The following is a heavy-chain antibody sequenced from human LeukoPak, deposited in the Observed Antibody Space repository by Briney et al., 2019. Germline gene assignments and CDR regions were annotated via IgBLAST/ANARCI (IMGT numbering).Heavy chain of an antibody. D-gene: IGHD3-10*01. Sequence: ASMKVSCKASGYNFTNYGIVWVRQAPGQGLEWMGWISAYNGNTNYAQKLQGRVTMTTDTSTSTAYMELRSLRSDDTAVYYCVPMVRGVITTWGQGTLVTVSS. CDR2: ISAYNGNT. CDR3: VPMVRGVITT. V-gene: IGHV1-18*01. CDR1: GYNFTNYG. J-gene: IGHJ4*02.